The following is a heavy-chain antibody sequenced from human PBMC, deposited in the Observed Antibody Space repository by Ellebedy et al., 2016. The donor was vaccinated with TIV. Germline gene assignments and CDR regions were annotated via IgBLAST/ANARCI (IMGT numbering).Heavy chain of an antibody. J-gene: IGHJ4*02. Sequence: PGGSLRLSCAASGLTFSSHAMSWVRQAPGKGLEWVAHINPDGSAEYYVDSVKGRFTISSDNAKRSLFLQMNSLRVDDTAVYYCVTWGQSYGRWGQGSLVTISS. V-gene: IGHV3-7*03. CDR2: INPDGSAE. CDR3: VTWGQSYGR. D-gene: IGHD3-16*01. CDR1: GLTFSSHA.